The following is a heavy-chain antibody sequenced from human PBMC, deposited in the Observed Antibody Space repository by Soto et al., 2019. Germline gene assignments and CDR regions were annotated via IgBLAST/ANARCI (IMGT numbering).Heavy chain of an antibody. J-gene: IGHJ5*02. V-gene: IGHV4-39*01. D-gene: IGHD6-13*01. CDR2: IYYSGST. Sequence: QLQLQESGPGLVKPSETLSLTCTVSGGSISSSSYYWGWIRQPPGKGLEWIGSIYYSGSTYYNPSRKSRVTLSVDTSKNQFSLKLRSVTAADTAVYYWARPGIAAAGTAWFDPWGQGTLVTVSS. CDR1: GGSISSSSYY. CDR3: ARPGIAAAGTAWFDP.